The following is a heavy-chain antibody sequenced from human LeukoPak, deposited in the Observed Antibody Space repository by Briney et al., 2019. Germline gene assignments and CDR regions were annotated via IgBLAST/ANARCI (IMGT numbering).Heavy chain of an antibody. V-gene: IGHV4-30-2*01. D-gene: IGHD3-16*02. CDR2: INHSGST. J-gene: IGHJ5*02. CDR1: GVSISSGGYY. CDR3: ARGGYVWGSYRENWFDP. Sequence: SQTLSLTCTVSGVSISSGGYYWSWIRQPPGKGLEWIGEINHSGSTNYNPSLKSRVTISVDTSKNQFSLKLSSVTAADTAVYYCARGGYVWGSYRENWFDPWGQGTLVTVSS.